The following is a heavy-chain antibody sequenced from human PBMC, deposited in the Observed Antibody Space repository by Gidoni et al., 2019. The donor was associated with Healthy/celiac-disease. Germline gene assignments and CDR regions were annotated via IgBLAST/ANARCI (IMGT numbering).Heavy chain of an antibody. CDR2: ISSSSSYI. D-gene: IGHD2-2*01. CDR3: AREDTDIVVVPAAKNYYYYYGMDV. Sequence: EVQLVESGGGLVKPGGSLSLSCAASGFTFSRYSMNWFRQAPGKGLEWVSSISSSSSYIYYADSVKGRFTISRDNAKNSLYLQRNSLRAEDTAVYYCAREDTDIVVVPAAKNYYYYYGMDVWGQGTTVTVSS. CDR1: GFTFSRYS. J-gene: IGHJ6*02. V-gene: IGHV3-21*01.